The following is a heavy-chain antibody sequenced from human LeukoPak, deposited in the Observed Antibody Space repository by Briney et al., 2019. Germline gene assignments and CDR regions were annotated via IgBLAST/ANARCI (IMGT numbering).Heavy chain of an antibody. CDR1: GGSISSYY. D-gene: IGHD5-18*01. J-gene: IGHJ3*02. V-gene: IGHV4-59*01. CDR2: IYYTGST. Sequence: SETLSLTCTVSGGSISSYYWSWIRQIRQPPGKGLQWIGYIYYTGSTDYNPSLKSRVTISVDSSKNQFSLKLNSVTAADTAVYYCARGGYDYGGHGDAFDIWGQGTMVTVSS. CDR3: ARGGYDYGGHGDAFDI.